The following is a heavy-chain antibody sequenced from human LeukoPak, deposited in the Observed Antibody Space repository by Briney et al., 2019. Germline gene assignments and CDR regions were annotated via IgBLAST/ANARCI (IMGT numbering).Heavy chain of an antibody. D-gene: IGHD3-3*01. J-gene: IGHJ3*02. V-gene: IGHV3-48*01. Sequence: GGSLRLSCAASGFTFTIFGLNWVRQAPGKGPEWVSYIDARSGITYYADSVQGRFTFSRDNARESVFLQMDSLRVDDTAVYYCARTYDFGRGPPGDAFDNWGPGTWVIVSS. CDR1: GFTFTIFG. CDR2: IDARSGIT. CDR3: ARTYDFGRGPPGDAFDN.